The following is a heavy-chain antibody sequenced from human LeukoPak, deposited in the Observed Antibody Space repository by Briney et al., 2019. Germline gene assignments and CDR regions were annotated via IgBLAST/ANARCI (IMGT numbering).Heavy chain of an antibody. CDR3: AREATMVRGYNWFDP. CDR2: IYTSGST. D-gene: IGHD3-10*01. J-gene: IGHJ5*02. Sequence: SETLSLTCTVSGGSISSYYWCWIRQPAGKGLEWIGRIYTSGSTNYNPSLKSRVTMSVDTSKNQFSPKLSSVTAADTAVYYCAREATMVRGYNWFDPWGQGTLVTVSS. CDR1: GGSISSYY. V-gene: IGHV4-4*07.